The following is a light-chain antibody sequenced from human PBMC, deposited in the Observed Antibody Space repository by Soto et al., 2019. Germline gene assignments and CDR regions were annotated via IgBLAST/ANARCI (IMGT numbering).Light chain of an antibody. CDR1: SGHSTYA. CDR3: QTWGTGGDVV. J-gene: IGLJ2*01. V-gene: IGLV4-69*01. Sequence: QLVLTQSPSASASLGASVKLTCTLSSGHSTYAIAWHQQQPEKGPRYLMKLNSDGRHSKGDGIPDRFSGTSSGAERYLTISSLHSDYQAHYYCQTWGTGGDVVFGAGTKLTVL. CDR2: LNSDGRH.